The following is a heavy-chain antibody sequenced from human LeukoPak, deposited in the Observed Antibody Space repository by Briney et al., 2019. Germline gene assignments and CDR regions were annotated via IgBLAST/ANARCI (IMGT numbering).Heavy chain of an antibody. Sequence: PSETLSLTCTVSGGSFSSGSYYWSWIGQPAGKGLEWIGRIYTSGSTNYNPSLKSRVTISVDTSKNQFSLKLTSVIAADTAVYYCARVAKHFPGGLSFYFMDVWGIATTVTISS. CDR2: IYTSGST. D-gene: IGHD2/OR15-2a*01. V-gene: IGHV4-61*02. CDR3: ARVAKHFPGGLSFYFMDV. J-gene: IGHJ6*03. CDR1: GGSFSSGSYY.